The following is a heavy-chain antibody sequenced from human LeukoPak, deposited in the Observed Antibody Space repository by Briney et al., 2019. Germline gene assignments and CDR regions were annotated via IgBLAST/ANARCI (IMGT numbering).Heavy chain of an antibody. CDR1: GYTFTGYY. V-gene: IGHV1-2*02. CDR3: ARGLGYCSGGSCYHYYYYGMDV. J-gene: IGHJ6*02. CDR2: INPNSGGT. Sequence: ASVKVSCKASGYTFTGYYIHWVRQAPGQGLEWMGWINPNSGGTNYAQKFQGRVTMTRNTSISTAYMELSSLRSEDTAVYYCARGLGYCSGGSCYHYYYYGMDVWGQGTTVTVSS. D-gene: IGHD2-15*01.